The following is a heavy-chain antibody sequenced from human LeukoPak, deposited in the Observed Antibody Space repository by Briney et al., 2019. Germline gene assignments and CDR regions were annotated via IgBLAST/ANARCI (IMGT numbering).Heavy chain of an antibody. CDR3: AKDHESDGYPCLDH. J-gene: IGHJ4*02. CDR2: ISASGP. D-gene: IGHD3-16*02. V-gene: IGHV3-23*01. CDR1: GFTFSSYW. Sequence: GGSLRLSCAASGFTFSSYWMSWVRQAPGKGLEWVSTISASGPYYADAVRGRFTISRDNSRNTLSLQMGSLRAEDTAVYYCAKDHESDGYPCLDHWGLGTLVTVSS.